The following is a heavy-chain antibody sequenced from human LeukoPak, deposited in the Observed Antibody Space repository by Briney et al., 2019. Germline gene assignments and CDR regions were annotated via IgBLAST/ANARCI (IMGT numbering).Heavy chain of an antibody. CDR1: GGSFSGYY. Sequence: ASETLSLTCAVYGGSFSGYYWSWIRQPPGKGLEWIGEINHSGSTNYNPSLKRRVTISVDTSKNQFSLKLSSVTAADTAVYYCARGEPYYDILTGYYNHYNYGMDVWGQGTTVTVSS. CDR2: INHSGST. J-gene: IGHJ6*02. V-gene: IGHV4-34*01. CDR3: ARGEPYYDILTGYYNHYNYGMDV. D-gene: IGHD3-9*01.